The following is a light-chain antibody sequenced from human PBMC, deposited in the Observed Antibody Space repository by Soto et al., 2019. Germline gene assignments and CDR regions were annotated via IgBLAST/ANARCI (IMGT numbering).Light chain of an antibody. CDR3: QQYGRSPFT. CDR1: QGISNY. V-gene: IGKV1-9*01. Sequence: DIQLTQSPSFLSASVGDRVTITCRASQGISNYLAWYQQKPGTAPKLLIYAASTLQSGVPSRFSGSGSGTEFTLTISSLQPEDFAVYYCQQYGRSPFTFGPGTKVDIK. CDR2: AAS. J-gene: IGKJ3*01.